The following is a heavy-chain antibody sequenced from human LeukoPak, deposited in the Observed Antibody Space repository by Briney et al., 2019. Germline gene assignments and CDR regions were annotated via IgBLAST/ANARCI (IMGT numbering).Heavy chain of an antibody. D-gene: IGHD3-3*01. CDR1: GFTFSTYW. J-gene: IGHJ4*02. CDR3: ARDFRFLDDY. CDR2: IKQDGSEK. V-gene: IGHV3-7*01. Sequence: GGSLRLSCAVSGFTFSTYWMTWVRQAPGKGLEWVANIKQDGSEKYYVDSVKGRFTISRDNAKNSLYLQMNSLRAEDTAMYYCARDFRFLDDYWGQGTLVTVSS.